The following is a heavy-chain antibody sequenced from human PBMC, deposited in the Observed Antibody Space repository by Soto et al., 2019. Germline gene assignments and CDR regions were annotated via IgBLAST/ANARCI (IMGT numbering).Heavy chain of an antibody. CDR2: IYHSGST. CDR3: ARSPDSSGYYPRWYYYGMDV. CDR1: GFSISSSNW. J-gene: IGHJ6*02. Sequence: SSETLSLTCAFSGFSISSSNWWIWVRQPPGKGLEWIGEIYHSGSTNYNPSLKSRVTISVDKSKNQFSLKLSSVTAADTAVYYCARSPDSSGYYPRWYYYGMDVWGQGTTVTVSS. D-gene: IGHD3-22*01. V-gene: IGHV4-4*02.